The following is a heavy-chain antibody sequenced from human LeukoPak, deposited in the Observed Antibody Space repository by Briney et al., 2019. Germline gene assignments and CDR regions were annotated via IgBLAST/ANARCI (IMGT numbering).Heavy chain of an antibody. V-gene: IGHV3-74*01. D-gene: IGHD4-17*01. CDR2: INSDGSST. Sequence: GGSLRLSCAASGFTFSSYWMQWVRQAPGKGLVWVSRINSDGSSTSYADSVKGRFTISRDNAKNTLYLQMNSLRAEDTAVYYCARDQDGDYGELDYWGQGTLVTVSS. J-gene: IGHJ4*02. CDR1: GFTFSSYW. CDR3: ARDQDGDYGELDY.